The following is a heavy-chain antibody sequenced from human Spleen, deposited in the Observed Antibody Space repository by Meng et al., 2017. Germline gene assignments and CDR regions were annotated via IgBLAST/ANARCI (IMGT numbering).Heavy chain of an antibody. CDR3: ARGRGWSSHIDY. V-gene: IGHV4-34*01. CDR1: GGSFSGYY. J-gene: IGHJ4*02. D-gene: IGHD2-15*01. Sequence: VQLQPWGAGLLKPSETLSLTCAVYGGSFSGYYWSWIRQPPGKGLEWIGEINHSGSTNYNPSLKSRVTISVDTSKNQFSLKLSSVTAADTAVYYCARGRGWSSHIDYWGQGTLVTVSS. CDR2: INHSGST.